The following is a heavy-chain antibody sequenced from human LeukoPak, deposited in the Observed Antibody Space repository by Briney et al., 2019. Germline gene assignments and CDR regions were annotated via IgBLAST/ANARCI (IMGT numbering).Heavy chain of an antibody. Sequence: ASVKVSCTASAYTFSTYLVHWVRQAPGQGLEWMGIIDPGGDTTDYAQKFQGRVTMTRDTSTSTVYMELSSLRSEDTAVYYCARDLGLRGVTNWFEPWGQGTLVTVSS. V-gene: IGHV1-46*01. CDR3: ARDLGLRGVTNWFEP. J-gene: IGHJ5*02. CDR2: IDPGGDTT. CDR1: AYTFSTYL. D-gene: IGHD3-10*01.